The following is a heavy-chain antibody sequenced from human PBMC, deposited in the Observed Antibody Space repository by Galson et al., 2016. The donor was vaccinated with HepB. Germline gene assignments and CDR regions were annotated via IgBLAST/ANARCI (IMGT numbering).Heavy chain of an antibody. D-gene: IGHD2-2*01. J-gene: IGHJ3*02. V-gene: IGHV4-39*07. Sequence: SETLSLTCTVSGGSFTSSSYYWGWIRQPPGKGLEWIGSVDYSGSANYNPSLQSRVTMSVDPSKNQFSLKLSSVSAADTAVYYCARQAYCSTTSCLERDTDAFDIWGQGTMVTVSS. CDR1: GGSFTSSSYY. CDR2: VDYSGSA. CDR3: ARQAYCSTTSCLERDTDAFDI.